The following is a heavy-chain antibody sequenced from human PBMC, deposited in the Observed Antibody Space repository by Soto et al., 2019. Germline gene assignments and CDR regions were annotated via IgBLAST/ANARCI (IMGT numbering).Heavy chain of an antibody. CDR3: AKAPGLGIAAAGSWFDP. CDR2: ISWNSGSI. Sequence: GGSLRLSCAASGFTFYDYAMHWVRQAPGKGLEWVSGISWNSGSIGYADSVKGRFTISRDNAKNSLYLQMNSLRAEDTALYYCAKAPGLGIAAAGSWFDPWGQGTLVTVSS. CDR1: GFTFYDYA. V-gene: IGHV3-9*01. D-gene: IGHD6-13*01. J-gene: IGHJ5*02.